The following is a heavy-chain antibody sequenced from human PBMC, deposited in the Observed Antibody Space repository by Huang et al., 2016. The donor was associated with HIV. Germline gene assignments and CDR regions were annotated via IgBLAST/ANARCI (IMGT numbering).Heavy chain of an antibody. CDR2: IYYRGST. V-gene: IGHV4-39*02. Sequence: QLQLQESGPGLVKPSETLSLTCTVSGGSIRSDNYYWGWIRQPPGKGLEWIGSIYYRGSTNYTPSRKRRVTITVDTSKNHFSLRMRSVTAADTAVYYCARLPGSITMIRGVITDPYWGQGTLVTVSS. CDR1: GGSIRSDNYY. J-gene: IGHJ4*02. D-gene: IGHD3-10*01. CDR3: ARLPGSITMIRGVITDPY.